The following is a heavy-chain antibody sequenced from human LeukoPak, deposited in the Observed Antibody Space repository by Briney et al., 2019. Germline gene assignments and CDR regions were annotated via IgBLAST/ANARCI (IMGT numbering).Heavy chain of an antibody. Sequence: GGSLRLSCVGSGFTFRSHAMSWVRQAPEKGLEFVSGIYENGGTTYYADSVKGRFTISRDNSKNTLYLQMNSLRAEDTAVYYCARVKYYYDSSGYYPDYWGQGTLVTVSS. J-gene: IGHJ4*02. CDR3: ARVKYYYDSSGYYPDY. CDR1: GFTFRSHA. D-gene: IGHD3-22*01. CDR2: IYENGGTT. V-gene: IGHV3-23*01.